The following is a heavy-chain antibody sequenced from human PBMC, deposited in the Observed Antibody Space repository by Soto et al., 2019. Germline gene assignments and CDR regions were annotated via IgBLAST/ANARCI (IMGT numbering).Heavy chain of an antibody. V-gene: IGHV4-59*01. Sequence: PSETLSLTCTVSGGSISSYYWSWIRQPPGKGLEWIGYIYYSGSTNYNPSLKSRVTISVDTSKNQFSLKLSSVTAADTAVYYCARVRRDGYNLFDYWGQGTLVTVSS. CDR3: ARVRRDGYNLFDY. D-gene: IGHD5-12*01. J-gene: IGHJ4*02. CDR2: IYYSGST. CDR1: GGSISSYY.